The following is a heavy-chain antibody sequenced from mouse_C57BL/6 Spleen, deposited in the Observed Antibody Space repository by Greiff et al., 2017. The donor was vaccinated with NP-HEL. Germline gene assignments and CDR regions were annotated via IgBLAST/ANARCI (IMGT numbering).Heavy chain of an antibody. CDR3: AREGAMVTTGGFAY. CDR1: GFTFSDYY. V-gene: IGHV5-12*01. Sequence: EVMLVESGGGLVQPGGSLKLSCAASGFTFSDYYMYWVRQTPEKRLEWVAYISNGGGSTYYPDTVKGRFIISRDNAKNTLYLQMSRLKSEDTAMYYCAREGAMVTTGGFAYWGQGTLVTVSA. CDR2: ISNGGGST. J-gene: IGHJ3*01. D-gene: IGHD2-2*01.